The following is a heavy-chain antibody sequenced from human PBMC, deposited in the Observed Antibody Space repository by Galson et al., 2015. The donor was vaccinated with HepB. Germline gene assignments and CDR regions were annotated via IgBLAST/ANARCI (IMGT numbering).Heavy chain of an antibody. D-gene: IGHD5-18*01. J-gene: IGHJ4*02. CDR3: ARDPLPPHTSSDY. Sequence: SLRLSCAASGFTVSSTYMSWVRQAPGKGLEWVSLIYSGGSTYYADSVKGRFTISRDNSKNTLYLQMNSLRAEDTAVYYCARDPLPPHTSSDYWGQGTLVTVSS. V-gene: IGHV3-66*01. CDR1: GFTVSSTY. CDR2: IYSGGST.